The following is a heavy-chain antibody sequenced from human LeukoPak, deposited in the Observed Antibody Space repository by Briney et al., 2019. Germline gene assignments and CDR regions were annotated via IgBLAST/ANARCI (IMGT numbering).Heavy chain of an antibody. Sequence: TGGSLRLSCAASGFTFSSYAMSWVRQAPGKGLEWVSAISGSGGSTYYADSVKGRFTISRDNSKNTPYLQMHSLRAEDTAVYYCAKDTYYYGSGSYYSPPPAFDIWGQGTMVTVSS. D-gene: IGHD3-10*01. CDR2: ISGSGGST. V-gene: IGHV3-23*01. CDR3: AKDTYYYGSGSYYSPPPAFDI. CDR1: GFTFSSYA. J-gene: IGHJ3*02.